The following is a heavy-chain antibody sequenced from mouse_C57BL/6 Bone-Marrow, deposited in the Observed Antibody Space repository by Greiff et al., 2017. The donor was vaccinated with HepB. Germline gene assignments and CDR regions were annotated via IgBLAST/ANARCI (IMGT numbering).Heavy chain of an antibody. CDR3: ARHLYYDYYYYAMDY. V-gene: IGHV5-12*01. CDR2: ISNGGGST. J-gene: IGHJ4*01. CDR1: GFTFSDYY. D-gene: IGHD2-4*01. Sequence: EVQLQESGGGLVQPGGSLKLSCAASGFTFSDYYMYWVRQTPEKRLEWVAYISNGGGSTYYPDTVKGRFTISRDKAKNTLYLQMSRLTSEDTTMYYCARHLYYDYYYYAMDYWGQGTSVTVSS.